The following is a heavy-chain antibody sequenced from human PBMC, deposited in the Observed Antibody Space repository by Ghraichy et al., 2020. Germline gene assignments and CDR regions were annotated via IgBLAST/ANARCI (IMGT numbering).Heavy chain of an antibody. CDR2: ISSSTRYI. CDR3: ATYDGSGSHRSLGY. CDR1: GFMFSPNT. V-gene: IGHV3-21*01. J-gene: IGHJ4*02. Sequence: GGSLSLSCVASGFMFSPNTMNWVRQAPGKGLEWVSSISSSTRYIYYADSVKGRFTISRDNAQNSLYLQMNSLRAEDTAVYYCATYDGSGSHRSLGYWGRGSLVPFSS. D-gene: IGHD3-22*01.